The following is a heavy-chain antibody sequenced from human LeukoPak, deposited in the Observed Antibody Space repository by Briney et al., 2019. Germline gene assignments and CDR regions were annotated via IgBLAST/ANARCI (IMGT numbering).Heavy chain of an antibody. CDR1: GGSFSGYY. CDR3: AKAIAPNYYGSGTWGAFDI. J-gene: IGHJ3*02. D-gene: IGHD3-10*01. V-gene: IGHV3-23*01. Sequence: ETLSLTCAVYGGSFSGYYWSWVRQAPGKGLEWVSAISGSGGSTYYADSVKGRFTISRDNSKNTLYLQMNSLRAEDTAVYYCAKAIAPNYYGSGTWGAFDIWGQGTMVTVSS. CDR2: ISGSGGST.